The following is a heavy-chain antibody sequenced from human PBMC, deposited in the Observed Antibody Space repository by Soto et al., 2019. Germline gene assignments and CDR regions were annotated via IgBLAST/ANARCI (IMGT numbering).Heavy chain of an antibody. Sequence: QVQLVQSGEEVKKPGASVKVSCKPSGYPFTSYGITWVRQAPGQGLEWMGWISVSNGNTNYAQKLQGRVTMTADTSTGTAYMELRSLRSDDTAWYYCAGGYSNSPDFWGQGTLVTVSS. V-gene: IGHV1-18*01. CDR2: ISVSNGNT. CDR1: GYPFTSYG. D-gene: IGHD6-13*01. J-gene: IGHJ4*02. CDR3: AGGYSNSPDF.